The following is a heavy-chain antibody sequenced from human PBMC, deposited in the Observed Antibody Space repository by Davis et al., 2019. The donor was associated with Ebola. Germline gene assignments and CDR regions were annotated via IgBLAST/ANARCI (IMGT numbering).Heavy chain of an antibody. D-gene: IGHD4-17*01. V-gene: IGHV3-48*02. CDR1: GFTFSSYS. Sequence: GESLKISCAASGFTFSSYSMNWVRQAPGKGLEWVSYISSSSSTIYYADSVKGRFTISRDNAKNSLYLQMNSLRDEDTAVYYCAREEDGDYRYYYYGMDVWGQGTTVTVSS. CDR2: ISSSSSTI. CDR3: AREEDGDYRYYYYGMDV. J-gene: IGHJ6*02.